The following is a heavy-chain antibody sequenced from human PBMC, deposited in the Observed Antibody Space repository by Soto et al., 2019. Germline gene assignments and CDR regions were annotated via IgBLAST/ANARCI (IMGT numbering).Heavy chain of an antibody. Sequence: GESLKISCKGSEYRFNSDWIGWVRQMPGKGLEWIGMIYPGDSDTTYNPSFQGKVTMSADKSISTAYLQWSSLKASASAKYYCARQGSNGEYVYYAMDIWGQGTPVTVFS. J-gene: IGHJ6*02. CDR2: IYPGDSDT. CDR1: EYRFNSDW. CDR3: ARQGSNGEYVYYAMDI. D-gene: IGHD3-16*01. V-gene: IGHV5-51*01.